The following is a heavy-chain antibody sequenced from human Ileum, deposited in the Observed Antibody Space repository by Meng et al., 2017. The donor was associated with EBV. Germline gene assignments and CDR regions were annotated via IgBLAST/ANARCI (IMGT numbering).Heavy chain of an antibody. D-gene: IGHD3-22*01. V-gene: IGHV4-28*01. Sequence: QAQSKRSGPGLVITSDTSSLTGAVSGYSISSINWWGCRLQHPGKQLEGIGYIYYSGSTYYNPSLKSRVNKSVDTSKNQFPLNLNSVTAVDTAVYYCARNVPGTSAYYDWGQGTLVTVSS. J-gene: IGHJ4*02. CDR2: IYYSGST. CDR1: GYSISSINW. CDR3: ARNVPGTSAYYD.